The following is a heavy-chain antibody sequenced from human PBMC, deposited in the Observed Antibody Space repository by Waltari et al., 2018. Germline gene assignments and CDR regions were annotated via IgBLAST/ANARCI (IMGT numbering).Heavy chain of an antibody. CDR1: GDSVSSNSAA. Sequence: QVQLQQSGPGLVKPSQTLSLTCAIPGDSVSSNSAAWHWLRQSPSRGVEWLGSTYYRSKWYNDYAVSVKRRLTIMPDTSRNQFSLQLNSVISEDTAVYYCTRGDGYTGFDDWGQGTLVTVSS. J-gene: IGHJ4*02. D-gene: IGHD5-18*01. CDR3: TRGDGYTGFDD. V-gene: IGHV6-1*01. CDR2: TYYRSKWYN.